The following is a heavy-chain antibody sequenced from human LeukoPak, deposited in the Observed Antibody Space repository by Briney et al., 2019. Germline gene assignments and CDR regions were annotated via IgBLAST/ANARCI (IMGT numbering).Heavy chain of an antibody. J-gene: IGHJ6*03. CDR1: GGTFSSYA. D-gene: IGHD6-13*01. CDR3: ANIEWSAAAGRDYYYYYMDV. CDR2: IIPIFGTA. V-gene: IGHV1-69*05. Sequence: GASVKVSCKASGGTFSSYAISWARQAPGQGLEWMGGIIPIFGTANYAQKFQGRVTITTDESTSTAYMELSSLRSEDTAVYYCANIEWSAAAGRDYYYYYMDVWGKGTTATVSS.